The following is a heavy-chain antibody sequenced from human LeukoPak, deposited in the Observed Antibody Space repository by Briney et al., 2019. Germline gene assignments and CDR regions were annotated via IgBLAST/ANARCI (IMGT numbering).Heavy chain of an antibody. CDR1: GFTFSSYE. J-gene: IGHJ4*02. CDR3: ARDGQWLDRAIDY. V-gene: IGHV3-48*03. Sequence: PGGSLRLSCAASGFTFSSYEMNWVRQAPGKGLEWVSYISSSGSTIYYADSVKGRFTISRDNAKNSLYLQMNSLRAEDTAVYYCARDGQWLDRAIDYWGQGTLVTVSS. D-gene: IGHD6-19*01. CDR2: ISSSGSTI.